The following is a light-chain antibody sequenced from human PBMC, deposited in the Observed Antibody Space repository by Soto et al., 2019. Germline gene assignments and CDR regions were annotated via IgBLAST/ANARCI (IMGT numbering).Light chain of an antibody. CDR3: QQFGSPWT. CDR1: QTVSSNY. CDR2: GAS. Sequence: EIVLTQSPGTLSLSPGERATLSCRAGQTVSSNYLAWYQQKPGQAPRLLIHGASNRATGIPDRSSGSGSGTDLTLTISRLEPEDSAVYYCQQFGSPWTFGQGTRLEI. V-gene: IGKV3-20*01. J-gene: IGKJ2*02.